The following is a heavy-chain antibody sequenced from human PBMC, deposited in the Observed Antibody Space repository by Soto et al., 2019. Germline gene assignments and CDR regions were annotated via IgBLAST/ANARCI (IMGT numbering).Heavy chain of an antibody. CDR2: ISGYNGNT. Sequence: ASVKVSCKASGYNFISYGITWVRQAPGQGLEWMGRISGYNGNTDYAQKLQGRVTMTTDTSTSTAYMELRSLRSDDTAVYYCARETGGAAKTDWGQGTLVTVSS. D-gene: IGHD3-16*01. V-gene: IGHV1-18*01. CDR3: ARETGGAAKTD. CDR1: GYNFISYG. J-gene: IGHJ4*02.